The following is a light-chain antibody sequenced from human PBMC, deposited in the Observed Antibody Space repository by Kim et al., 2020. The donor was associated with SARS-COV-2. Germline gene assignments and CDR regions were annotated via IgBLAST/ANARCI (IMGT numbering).Light chain of an antibody. CDR1: SSSAGAGHA. CDR2: ANT. V-gene: IGLV1-40*01. CDR3: RSYESSLSGWV. J-gene: IGLJ3*02. Sequence: SATTACTASSSSAGAGHAVHWYQPAPGAASNPLTYANTSRPSGVPARFSGSKYGTCASLAITVLQAEDEADYYCRSYESSLSGWVFGGGTQLTVL.